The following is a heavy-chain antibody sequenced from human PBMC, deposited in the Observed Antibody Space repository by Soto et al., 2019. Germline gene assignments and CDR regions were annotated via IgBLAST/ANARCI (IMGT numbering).Heavy chain of an antibody. CDR1: GGTFSSHT. Sequence: QVQLVQSGAEVKKPGSSVKVSCKASGGTFSSHTISWVRQAPGQGLEWMGRIVPIVRMANYAQKFQGRVTIAADKSTTTAYMELSSLRSEDTAMYYCASSVAGTPYYFDYWGQGTLVTVSS. CDR3: ASSVAGTPYYFDY. V-gene: IGHV1-69*02. CDR2: IVPIVRMA. J-gene: IGHJ4*02. D-gene: IGHD6-19*01.